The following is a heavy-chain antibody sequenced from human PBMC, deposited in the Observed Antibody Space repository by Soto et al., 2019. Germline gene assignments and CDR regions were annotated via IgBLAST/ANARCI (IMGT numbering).Heavy chain of an antibody. CDR1: GYTFTSYA. Sequence: GASVKVSCKASGYTFTSYAMHWVRQAPGQRLEWMGWINAGNGNTKYSQKFQGRVTITRDTSASTAYMELSSLRSEDTAVYYCARVPPLAHSGYDWCPDYWGQGTLVNVS. CDR2: INAGNGNT. J-gene: IGHJ4*02. D-gene: IGHD5-12*01. V-gene: IGHV1-3*01. CDR3: ARVPPLAHSGYDWCPDY.